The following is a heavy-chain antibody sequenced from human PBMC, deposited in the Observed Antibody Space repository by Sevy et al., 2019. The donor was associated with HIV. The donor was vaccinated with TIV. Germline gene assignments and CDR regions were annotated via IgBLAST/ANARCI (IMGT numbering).Heavy chain of an antibody. CDR3: ARALQFEDSAYRPVDY. CDR2: IKYDGSEK. V-gene: IGHV3-7*04. CDR1: GFTFNRYW. J-gene: IGHJ4*02. Sequence: GGSLRLSCAASGFTFNRYWMTWLRQAPGKGLEWLSTIKYDGSEKKYVDSVQGRFTISRDNAKNSLYLQMNSLRAEDTAICYCARALQFEDSAYRPVDYWGQGSLVTVSS. D-gene: IGHD3-16*01.